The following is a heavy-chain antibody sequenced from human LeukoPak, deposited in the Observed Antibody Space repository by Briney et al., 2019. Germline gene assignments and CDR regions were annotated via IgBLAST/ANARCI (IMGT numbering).Heavy chain of an antibody. CDR3: AIETYYYDSSGYKKYFDY. V-gene: IGHV4-38-2*02. D-gene: IGHD3-22*01. J-gene: IGHJ4*02. Sequence: SETLSPTCTVSGYSISSGYYGGWIRQPPGKGLEWIGSIYHSGSTYYNPSLKSRVTISVDTSKNQFSLKLSSVTATDTAVYYCAIETYYYDSSGYKKYFDYWGQGTLVTVSS. CDR1: GYSISSGYY. CDR2: IYHSGST.